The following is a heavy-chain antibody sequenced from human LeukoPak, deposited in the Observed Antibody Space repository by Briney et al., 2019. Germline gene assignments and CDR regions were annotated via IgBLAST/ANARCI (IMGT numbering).Heavy chain of an antibody. V-gene: IGHV4-34*01. Sequence: SETLSLTCTVSGGSISSYYWSWIRQPPGKGLEWIGEINHSGSTNYNPSLKSRVTISVDTSKNQFSLKLSSVTAADTAVYYCARGPVTMVRGVPHWGQGTLVTVSS. J-gene: IGHJ4*02. CDR3: ARGPVTMVRGVPH. CDR1: GGSISSYY. D-gene: IGHD3-10*01. CDR2: INHSGST.